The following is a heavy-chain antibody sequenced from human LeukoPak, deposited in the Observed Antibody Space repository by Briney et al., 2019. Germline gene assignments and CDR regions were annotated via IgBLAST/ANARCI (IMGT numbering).Heavy chain of an antibody. J-gene: IGHJ6*03. CDR3: AIGNMYSSSSQYYYYYMDV. CDR1: GGTFSSYT. CDR2: IIPILGIA. Sequence: SVKVSCKASGGTFSSYTISWVRQAPGQGLEWMGRIIPILGIANYAQKFQGRVTITADKSTSTAYMELRSLRSDDTAVYYCAIGNMYSSSSQYYYYYMDVWGKGTTVTVSS. D-gene: IGHD6-6*01. V-gene: IGHV1-69*02.